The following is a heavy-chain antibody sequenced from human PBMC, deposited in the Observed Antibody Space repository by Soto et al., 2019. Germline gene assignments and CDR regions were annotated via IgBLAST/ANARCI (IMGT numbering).Heavy chain of an antibody. Sequence: GGSLRLSCVGSGHTFHNYAVTWVRQAPGKGLEGVSGISGSGGSTYYADSVRGRFTISRDNAKNSLYLQMNSLRDEDTAVYYCARVEWIQLWSYLRYDMDVWGQGTTVTVSS. CDR2: ISGSGGST. J-gene: IGHJ6*02. V-gene: IGHV3-23*01. CDR3: ARVEWIQLWSYLRYDMDV. D-gene: IGHD5-18*01. CDR1: GHTFHNYA.